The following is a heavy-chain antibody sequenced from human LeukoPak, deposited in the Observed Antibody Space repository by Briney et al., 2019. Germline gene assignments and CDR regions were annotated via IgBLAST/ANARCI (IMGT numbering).Heavy chain of an antibody. CDR3: ARGRGEVAIPYGMDV. D-gene: IGHD5-12*01. Sequence: GASVKVSCKASGYTFTSYYMHWVRQAPGQGLEWMGIINPSGGSTSYAQKFQGRVTMTRNTSISTAYMELSSLRSEDTAVYYCARGRGEVAIPYGMDVWGQGTTVTVSS. V-gene: IGHV1-46*01. CDR2: INPSGGST. J-gene: IGHJ6*02. CDR1: GYTFTSYY.